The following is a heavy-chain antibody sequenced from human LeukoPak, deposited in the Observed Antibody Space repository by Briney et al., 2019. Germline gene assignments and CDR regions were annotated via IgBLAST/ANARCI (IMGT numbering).Heavy chain of an antibody. CDR1: GCSFTSYW. V-gene: IGHV5-10-1*01. CDR3: ARHEAYYDILTATYYYYGMDV. D-gene: IGHD3-9*01. Sequence: GESLKISCKGSGCSFTSYWISWVRQMPGKGLEWMGRIDPSDSYTNYSPSFQGHVTISADKSISTAYLQWSSLKASDTAMYYCARHEAYYDILTATYYYYGMDVWGKGTTVTVSS. CDR2: IDPSDSYT. J-gene: IGHJ6*04.